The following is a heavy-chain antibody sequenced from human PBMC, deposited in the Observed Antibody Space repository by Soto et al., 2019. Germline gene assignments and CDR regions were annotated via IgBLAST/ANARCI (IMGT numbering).Heavy chain of an antibody. D-gene: IGHD2-2*01. V-gene: IGHV1-69*12. CDR2: IIHIFGTA. CDR3: ASGDIVLVPAAMRFYYYGMDV. J-gene: IGHJ6*02. Sequence: QVQLVQSGAEVKKPGSSVKVSCKASGGTFSSYAISWVRQAPGQGLEWMGGIIHIFGTANYAQKFQGRATITADESTSTDYMELSIMGSEDTAVYYCASGDIVLVPAAMRFYYYGMDVWGQGTTVTVSS. CDR1: GGTFSSYA.